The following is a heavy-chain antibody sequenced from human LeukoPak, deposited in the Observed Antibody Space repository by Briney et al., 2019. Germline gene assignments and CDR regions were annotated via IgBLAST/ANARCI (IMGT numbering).Heavy chain of an antibody. CDR1: GYTFTGYY. J-gene: IGHJ3*02. V-gene: IGHV1-2*02. Sequence: ASVKVSCKASGYTFTGYYMHWVRQAPGQGLEWMGWINPNSGGTNYAQKFQGRVTMTRDTSISTAYMELSRLRSDDTAVYYCARAGVWDYSDTSGYHNAAFDIWGQGTMVTVSS. CDR3: ARAGVWDYSDTSGYHNAAFDI. CDR2: INPNSGGT. D-gene: IGHD3-22*01.